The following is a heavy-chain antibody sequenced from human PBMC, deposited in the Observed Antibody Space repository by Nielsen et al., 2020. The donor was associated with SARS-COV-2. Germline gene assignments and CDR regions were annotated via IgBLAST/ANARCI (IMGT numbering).Heavy chain of an antibody. V-gene: IGHV3-23*01. CDR2: ISASAGT. D-gene: IGHD1-20*01. CDR3: AINWNLDY. Sequence: GESLKISCAASGFTFSSYAMSWVRQAPGKGLEWVSSISASAGTFYADSVKDQFIISRDNSKNTLYLQMNSLRAEDTAVYYCAINWNLDYWGQGTLVTVSS. CDR1: GFTFSSYA. J-gene: IGHJ4*02.